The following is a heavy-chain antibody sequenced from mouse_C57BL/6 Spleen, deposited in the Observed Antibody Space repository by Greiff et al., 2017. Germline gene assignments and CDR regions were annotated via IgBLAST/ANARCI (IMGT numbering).Heavy chain of an antibody. Sequence: VQLQQSGGDLVKPGGSLKLSCAASGFTFSSYGMSWVRQTPDKRLEWVATISSGGSYTYYPDSVKGRFTISRDNAKNTLYLQMSSLKSEDTAMYYCARHEGSYWYFDVWGTGTTVTVSS. J-gene: IGHJ1*03. V-gene: IGHV5-6*01. CDR1: GFTFSSYG. D-gene: IGHD1-1*01. CDR3: ARHEGSYWYFDV. CDR2: ISSGGSYT.